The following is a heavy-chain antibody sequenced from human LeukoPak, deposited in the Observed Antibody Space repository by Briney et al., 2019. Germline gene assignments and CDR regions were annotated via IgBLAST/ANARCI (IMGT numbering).Heavy chain of an antibody. CDR1: GYTFTGYY. CDR2: INPNSGGT. J-gene: IGHJ4*02. Sequence: ASVKVSCKASGYTFTGYYMHWVRQAPGQGLEWMGWINPNSGGTNYAQKFQGRVTMTRDTSISTAYMELSRLRSDDTAVYYCARALGSITMVRGVGRSLNYWGRGTLVTVSS. CDR3: ARALGSITMVRGVGRSLNY. D-gene: IGHD3-10*01. V-gene: IGHV1-2*02.